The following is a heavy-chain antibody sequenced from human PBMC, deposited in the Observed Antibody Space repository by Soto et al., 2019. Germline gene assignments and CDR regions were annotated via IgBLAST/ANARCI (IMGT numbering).Heavy chain of an antibody. J-gene: IGHJ4*02. CDR3: ARDRVGLVGIEVAY. Sequence: QVQLVQSGAEVKKPGASVKVSRKASGYTFTSYAMHWVRQAPGQRLEWMGWINAGNGNTKYSQKFQGRVTITRDTSASTAYMELSSLRSEDTAVYYCARDRVGLVGIEVAYWGQGTLVTVSS. D-gene: IGHD2-21*01. CDR1: GYTFTSYA. CDR2: INAGNGNT. V-gene: IGHV1-3*01.